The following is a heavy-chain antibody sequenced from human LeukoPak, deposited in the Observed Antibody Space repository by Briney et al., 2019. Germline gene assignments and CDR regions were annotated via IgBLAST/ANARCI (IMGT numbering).Heavy chain of an antibody. J-gene: IGHJ4*02. Sequence: ASVKVSCKASGYTFTSYDINWVRQATGQGLEWMGWMNPNSGNTGYAQKFQGRVTMTRNTSISTAYMELSSLRSEDTAVYYCARIISPLTYYYDSSGYYALGYWGQGTLVTVSS. V-gene: IGHV1-8*01. D-gene: IGHD3-22*01. CDR3: ARIISPLTYYYDSSGYYALGY. CDR1: GYTFTSYD. CDR2: MNPNSGNT.